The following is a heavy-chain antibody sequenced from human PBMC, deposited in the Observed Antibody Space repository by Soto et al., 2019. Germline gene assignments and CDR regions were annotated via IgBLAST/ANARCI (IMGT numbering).Heavy chain of an antibody. Sequence: ASVKVSSKASGYTFTSSAIHWLRHAPGQGHEWMGWINAGNGNIKHSQKFQHRGTITRDTSASTAYMELSRLRLEDTAAYYCARGGAVAGDSSYDYLGRGTL. J-gene: IGHJ4*02. CDR3: ARGGAVAGDSSYDY. D-gene: IGHD6-19*01. CDR1: GYTFTSSA. CDR2: INAGNGNI. V-gene: IGHV1-3*01.